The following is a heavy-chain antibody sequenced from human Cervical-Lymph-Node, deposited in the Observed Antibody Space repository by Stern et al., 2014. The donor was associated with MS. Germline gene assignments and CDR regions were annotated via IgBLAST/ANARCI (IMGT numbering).Heavy chain of an antibody. CDR3: ARDCKLRYYYYGMDV. J-gene: IGHJ6*02. CDR2: IWYDGGNK. Sequence: QVQLVQSGRGVVQPGRSLRLSCGASGFTFSNYGMHWVRQAPGKGLEWGAVIWYDGGNKYYADSVKGRFTISRDNSKNTLYLQMNSLRAEDTAVYYCARDCKLRYYYYGMDVWGQGTTVTVSS. V-gene: IGHV3-33*01. CDR1: GFTFSNYG. D-gene: IGHD1-26*01.